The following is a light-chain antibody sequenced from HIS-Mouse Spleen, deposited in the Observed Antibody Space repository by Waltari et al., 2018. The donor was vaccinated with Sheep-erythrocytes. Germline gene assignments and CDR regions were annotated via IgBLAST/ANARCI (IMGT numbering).Light chain of an antibody. CDR1: QSVSSY. CDR2: DAS. V-gene: IGKV3-11*01. Sequence: EIVLTQSPATLSLSPGERATLSCRASQSVSSYLAWYQQKPGQAPRLLIYDASNRATGIPARVSGSGSVTDFTLTISSLEPEDFAVYYCQQRSNWPPITFGQGTRLEIK. J-gene: IGKJ5*01. CDR3: QQRSNWPPIT.